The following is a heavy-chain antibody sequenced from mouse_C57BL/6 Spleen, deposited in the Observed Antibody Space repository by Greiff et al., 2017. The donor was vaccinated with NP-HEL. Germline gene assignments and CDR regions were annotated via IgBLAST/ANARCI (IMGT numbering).Heavy chain of an antibody. Sequence: VQRVESGPELVKPGASVKISCKASGYAFSSSWMNWVKQRPGKGLEWIGRIYPGDGDTNYNGKFKGKATLTADKSSSTAYMQLSSLTSEDSAVYFGAISGGYDYDSGAWFAYWGQGTLVTVSA. J-gene: IGHJ3*01. CDR2: IYPGDGDT. CDR3: AISGGYDYDSGAWFAY. V-gene: IGHV1-82*01. CDR1: GYAFSSSW. D-gene: IGHD2-4*01.